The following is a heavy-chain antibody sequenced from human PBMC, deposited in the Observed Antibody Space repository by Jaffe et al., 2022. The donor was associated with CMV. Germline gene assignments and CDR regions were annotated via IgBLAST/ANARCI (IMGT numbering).Heavy chain of an antibody. CDR1: QFTFSNYW. Sequence: EVQLVESGGGLVQPGGSLKVSCAASQFTFSNYWMTWVRQAPGKGLEWVANINQDGSVKYYVDSVKGRFTISRDNAKSSLYLQMNSLRAGDTAVYYCARIGYSSSSEDYWGQGTLVTVSS. CDR3: ARIGYSSSSEDY. V-gene: IGHV3-7*03. J-gene: IGHJ4*02. D-gene: IGHD6-6*01. CDR2: INQDGSVK.